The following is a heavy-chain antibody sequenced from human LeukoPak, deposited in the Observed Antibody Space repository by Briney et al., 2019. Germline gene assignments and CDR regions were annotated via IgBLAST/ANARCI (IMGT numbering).Heavy chain of an antibody. CDR2: VYYSGTT. Sequence: KPSETLSLTCSVSGDSISLSFYYWGWIRQPPGKALEWIGSVYYSGTTSYNPSLKSRVTISVDMSKNHFSLRLRSVTAADTAVYYCARGAHYYDSSGYCDYWGQGTLVTVSS. CDR1: GDSISLSFYY. J-gene: IGHJ4*02. CDR3: ARGAHYYDSSGYCDY. V-gene: IGHV4-39*07. D-gene: IGHD3-22*01.